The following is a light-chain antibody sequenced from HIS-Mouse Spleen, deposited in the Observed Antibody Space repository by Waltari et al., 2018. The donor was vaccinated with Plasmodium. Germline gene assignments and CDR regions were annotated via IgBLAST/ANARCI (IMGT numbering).Light chain of an antibody. V-gene: IGLV2-23*01. CDR1: SSDVGSYNL. CDR3: CSYAGSSTV. J-gene: IGLJ1*01. CDR2: EGS. Sequence: QSALTQPASVSGSPGQSITISCTGTSSDVGSYNLVSWYQQHPGKAPKLMIDEGSKRPSGVSNRFSGSKSGNTASLTISGLQAEDEADYYCCSYAGSSTVFGTGTKVTVL.